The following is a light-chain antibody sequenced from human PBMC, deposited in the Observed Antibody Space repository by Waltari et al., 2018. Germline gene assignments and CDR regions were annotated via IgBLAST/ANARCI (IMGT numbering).Light chain of an antibody. CDR1: SSDVGSSNL. CDR3: CSYAGSSTYYV. Sequence: QSALTQPASVSGSPGQSITISCTGTSSDVGSSNLVSRYQKHPGKAPKLMIYEVSNRHSGVSNLFSGSKSGNTASLTISGLQAEDEADYSCCSYAGSSTYYVFGTGTKVTVL. CDR2: EVS. J-gene: IGLJ1*01. V-gene: IGLV2-23*02.